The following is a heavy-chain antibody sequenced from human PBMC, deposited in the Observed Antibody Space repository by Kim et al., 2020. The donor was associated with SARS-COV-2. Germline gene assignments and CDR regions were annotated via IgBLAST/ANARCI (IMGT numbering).Heavy chain of an antibody. CDR1: GFTFGDYA. D-gene: IGHD3-10*01. CDR3: TRVLWFGEGDYYYYGMDV. V-gene: IGHV3-49*04. CDR2: IRSKAYGGTT. Sequence: GGSLRLSCTASGFTFGDYAMSWVRQAPGKGLEWVGFIRSKAYGGTTEYAASVKGRFTISRDDSKSIAYLQMNSLKTEDTAVYYCTRVLWFGEGDYYYYGMDVWGQGTTVTVSS. J-gene: IGHJ6*02.